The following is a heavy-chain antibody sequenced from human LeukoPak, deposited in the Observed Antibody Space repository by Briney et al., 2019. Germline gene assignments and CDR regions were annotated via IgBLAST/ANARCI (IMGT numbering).Heavy chain of an antibody. V-gene: IGHV4-39*01. Sequence: SETLSLTCTVSGGSISSNSYYWGWIRQPPGKGLEWIGTIYYSGNTYYNPSLKSRVTISVDTSKNQFSLKVSSVTAADTAVYYCARRAVAVTAIADYWGQGTLVTVSS. J-gene: IGHJ4*02. D-gene: IGHD2-21*02. CDR3: ARRAVAVTAIADY. CDR2: IYYSGNT. CDR1: GGSISSNSYY.